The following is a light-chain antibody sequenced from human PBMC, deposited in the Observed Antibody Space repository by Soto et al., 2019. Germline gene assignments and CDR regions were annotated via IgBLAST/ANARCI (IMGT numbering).Light chain of an antibody. J-gene: IGKJ1*01. V-gene: IGKV2-28*01. Sequence: DIVMTQSPLSLPVTPREPASISCRSSQSLLHSNEYNHLDWYVQKPGQSPQLLIYLASYRASGVPDRFSGSGSGTYFTLKISRVEAEDVGIYYCMQCLQTQTFGQGTKVEIK. CDR2: LAS. CDR3: MQCLQTQT. CDR1: QSLLHSNEYNH.